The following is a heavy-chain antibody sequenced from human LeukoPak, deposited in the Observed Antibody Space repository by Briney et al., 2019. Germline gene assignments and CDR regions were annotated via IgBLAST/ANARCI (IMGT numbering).Heavy chain of an antibody. J-gene: IGHJ4*02. CDR1: GFTFSSYS. V-gene: IGHV3-21*01. CDR3: ARDFESSRRLRHIDY. D-gene: IGHD4-17*01. Sequence: GGSLRLSCAASGFTFSSYSMNWVRQAPGKGLEWVSSISSSSSYIYYADSVKGRFTISRDNAKNSLYLQTNSLRAEDTAVYYCARDFESSRRLRHIDYWGQGTLVTVSS. CDR2: ISSSSSYI.